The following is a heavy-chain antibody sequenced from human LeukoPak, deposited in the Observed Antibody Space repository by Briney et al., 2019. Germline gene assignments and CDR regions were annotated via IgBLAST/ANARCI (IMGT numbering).Heavy chain of an antibody. CDR3: ARVVYGSVDP. CDR2: ISSSGSTI. Sequence: GGSLRLSCAASGFTFSSYEMNWVRQAPGKGLEWVSYISSSGSTIYYADSVKGRFTISRDNAKNSLYLQMNSLRAEDTAVYYCARVVYGSVDPWGQGTLVTVSS. D-gene: IGHD3-10*01. J-gene: IGHJ5*02. V-gene: IGHV3-48*03. CDR1: GFTFSSYE.